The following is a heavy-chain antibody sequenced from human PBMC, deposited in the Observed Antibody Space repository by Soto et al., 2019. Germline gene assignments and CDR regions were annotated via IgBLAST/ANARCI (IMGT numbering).Heavy chain of an antibody. CDR3: ARGVGSSPPQY. V-gene: IGHV4-59*02. CDR2: IYASGGP. D-gene: IGHD1-26*01. CDR1: GGSVSVYY. J-gene: IGHJ4*02. Sequence: LSLTCTISGGSVSVYYWSWIRQSTGQGLEWIGYIYASGGPYYNPSLRSRVTISADTSKNQISLKLTSPTAADTAVYYCARGVGSSPPQYWGRGTLVTVSS.